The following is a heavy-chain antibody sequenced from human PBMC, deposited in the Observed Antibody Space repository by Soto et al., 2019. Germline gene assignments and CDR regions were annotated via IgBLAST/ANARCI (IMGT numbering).Heavy chain of an antibody. J-gene: IGHJ4*02. CDR2: IKQDGSVK. CDR1: RFSFSRYW. V-gene: IGHV3-7*01. Sequence: GCLVRYGGSSRFSFSRYWMTWVRQTPGRGLEWVANIKQDGSVKYYVDSVKGRFTISRDNAKNSLYLQMNSLRAEDTAVYYCARDGEYFDWLSTAVFHYWGQGTLVTVSS. D-gene: IGHD3-9*01. CDR3: ARDGEYFDWLSTAVFHY.